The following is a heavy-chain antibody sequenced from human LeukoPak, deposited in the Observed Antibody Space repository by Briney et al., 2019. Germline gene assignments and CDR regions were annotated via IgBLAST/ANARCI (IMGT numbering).Heavy chain of an antibody. CDR3: ARHIGYSAWNPDY. D-gene: IGHD5-12*01. CDR2: INPYDSDT. CDR1: GYSFTSYW. Sequence: PGESLKISCKASGYSFTSYWIGWVRQMPGKGLEWMGIINPYDSDTRYSPSFQGQVTISADKSISTAYLQWSSLKASDTAMYYCARHIGYSAWNPDYWGQGTLVTVSS. V-gene: IGHV5-51*01. J-gene: IGHJ4*02.